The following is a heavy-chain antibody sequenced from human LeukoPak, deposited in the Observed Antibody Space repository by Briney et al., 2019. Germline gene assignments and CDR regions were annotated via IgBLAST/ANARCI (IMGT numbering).Heavy chain of an antibody. Sequence: ASVKVSCKASGYTFTSYDISWVRQATGQGLEWMGWMNPNNGNTGYVQEFHGRVTITSSTAKSKAYMDLHRLRSEDTAVYYCARGPRYCRGCSCYSEPAEYFQHWGQSTLVTVSS. CDR2: MNPNNGNT. CDR3: ARGPRYCRGCSCYSEPAEYFQH. CDR1: GYTFTSYD. V-gene: IGHV1-8*01. D-gene: IGHD2-15*01. J-gene: IGHJ1*01.